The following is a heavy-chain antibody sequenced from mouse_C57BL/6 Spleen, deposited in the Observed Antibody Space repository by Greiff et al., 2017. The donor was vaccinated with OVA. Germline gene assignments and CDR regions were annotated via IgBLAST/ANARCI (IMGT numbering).Heavy chain of an antibody. D-gene: IGHD1-1*01. J-gene: IGHJ4*01. CDR3: ARSGGTTVVDAMDY. V-gene: IGHV1-55*01. CDR2: IYPGSGST. CDR1: GYTFTSYW. Sequence: QVQLQQPGAELVKPGASVKMSCKASGYTFTSYWITWVKQRPGQGLEWIGDIYPGSGSTNYNEKFKSKATLTVDPSSSTAYMQLSSLTSEDSAVYYCARSGGTTVVDAMDYWGQGTSVTVSS.